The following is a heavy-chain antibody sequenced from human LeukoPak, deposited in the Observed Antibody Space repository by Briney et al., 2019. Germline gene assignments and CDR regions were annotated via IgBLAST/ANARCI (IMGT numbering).Heavy chain of an antibody. CDR1: GYTFTNYG. D-gene: IGHD5-12*01. CDR2: ISGYNGYT. J-gene: IGHJ3*02. Sequence: ASVKVSCKASGYTFTNYGVSWVRQAPGQGLEWMGWISGYNGYTNYAQKFQFRVTMTTDTSTSTAYMELRSLRSDDTAVYYCARPYSGYDWGAFDIWGQGTMVTVSS. V-gene: IGHV1-18*01. CDR3: ARPYSGYDWGAFDI.